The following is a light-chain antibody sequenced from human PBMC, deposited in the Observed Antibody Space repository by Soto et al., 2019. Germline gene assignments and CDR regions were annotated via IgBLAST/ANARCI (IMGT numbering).Light chain of an antibody. J-gene: IGLJ2*01. CDR2: DVS. CDR1: SSDVGGYNQ. Sequence: QSVLTQPAAVSGSPGQSITISCTATSSDVGGYNQGSWYQQHPGKAPKLMIYDVSNRPSGVSNRFSGSKSGNTASLTISGLQAEDEADYYCSSYTTSRTLLFGGGTKLTVL. V-gene: IGLV2-14*01. CDR3: SSYTTSRTLL.